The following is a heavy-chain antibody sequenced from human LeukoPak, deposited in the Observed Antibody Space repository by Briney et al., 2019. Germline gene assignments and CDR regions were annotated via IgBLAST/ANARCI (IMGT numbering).Heavy chain of an antibody. J-gene: IGHJ4*02. CDR1: GFTFSSYG. CDR2: ISYDGSNK. Sequence: PGRSLRLSCAASGFTFSSYGMHWVRQAPGKGLEWVVVISYDGSNKYYADSVKGRFTISRDNSKNTLYLQMNSLRAEDTAVYYCAKSYSGYDLISFSVDYWGQGTLVTVSS. V-gene: IGHV3-30*18. D-gene: IGHD5-12*01. CDR3: AKSYSGYDLISFSVDY.